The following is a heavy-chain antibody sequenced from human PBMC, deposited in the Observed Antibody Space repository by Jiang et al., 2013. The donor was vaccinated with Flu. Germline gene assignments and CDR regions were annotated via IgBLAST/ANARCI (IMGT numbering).Heavy chain of an antibody. CDR3: ARSYDSTGYYYYGMDV. D-gene: IGHD3-22*01. CDR1: GGSINNYY. CDR2: IYYSGST. V-gene: IGHV4-59*08. J-gene: IGHJ6*04. Sequence: SLTCTVSGGSINNYYWSWIRQPPGKGLEWIGYIYYSGSTHYNSSLKSRVTISLDTSKNHFSLRLNSVTAADTAVYYCARSYDSTGYYYYGMDVWGKGTTVTVSS.